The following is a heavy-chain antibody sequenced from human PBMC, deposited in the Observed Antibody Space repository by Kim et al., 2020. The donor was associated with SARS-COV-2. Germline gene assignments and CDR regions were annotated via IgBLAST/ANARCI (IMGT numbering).Heavy chain of an antibody. CDR3: AKEIYQSGFYYGMDV. CDR2: ISYDGSNK. V-gene: IGHV3-30*18. J-gene: IGHJ6*02. CDR1: GFTFSSYG. D-gene: IGHD3-10*01. Sequence: GGSLRLSCAASGFTFSSYGMHWVRQAPGKGLEWVAVISYDGSNKYYADSVKGRFTISRDNSKNTLYLQMNSLRAEDTAVYYCAKEIYQSGFYYGMDVWGQGTTVTVSS.